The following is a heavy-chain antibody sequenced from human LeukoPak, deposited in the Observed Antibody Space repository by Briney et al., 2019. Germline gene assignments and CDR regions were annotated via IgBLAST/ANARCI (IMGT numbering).Heavy chain of an antibody. V-gene: IGHV1-18*01. CDR3: ARRSGWSLIDY. J-gene: IGHJ4*02. CDR1: GCTFTSYG. CDR2: ISAYNGNT. D-gene: IGHD6-19*01. Sequence: GASVKVSCKASGCTFTSYGISWVRQAPGQGLEWMGWISAYNGNTNYAQKLQGRVTMTTDTSTSTADMELRSLRSDDTAVYYCARRSGWSLIDYWGQGTLVTVSS.